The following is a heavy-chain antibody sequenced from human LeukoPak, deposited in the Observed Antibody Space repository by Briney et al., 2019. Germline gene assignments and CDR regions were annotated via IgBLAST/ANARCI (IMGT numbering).Heavy chain of an antibody. CDR3: ARETRYSSGWYVGN. CDR2: IYYSGST. D-gene: IGHD6-19*01. J-gene: IGHJ4*02. CDR1: GGSISSYY. Sequence: SETLSLTCTVSGGSISSYYWSWIRQPPGKGLEWIGYIYYSGSTNYNPSLKSRLTISADTSKNQFSLRLSSVTAADTAVYYCARETRYSSGWYVGNWGQGTLVTVSS. V-gene: IGHV4-59*01.